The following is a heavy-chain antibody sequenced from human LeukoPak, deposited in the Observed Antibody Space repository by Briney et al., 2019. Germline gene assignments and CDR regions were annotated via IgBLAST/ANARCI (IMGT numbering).Heavy chain of an antibody. D-gene: IGHD1-26*01. V-gene: IGHV4-34*01. CDR1: GGSFSGYY. Sequence: ASETLSLTCAVYGGSFSGYYWSWIRQPPVKVLEWIGEINHSGSTNYNPSLKSRVTISVDTSKNQFSLKLSSVTAADTAVYYCALKVGASTPESLDFDYWGQGTLVTVSS. J-gene: IGHJ4*02. CDR2: INHSGST. CDR3: ALKVGASTPESLDFDY.